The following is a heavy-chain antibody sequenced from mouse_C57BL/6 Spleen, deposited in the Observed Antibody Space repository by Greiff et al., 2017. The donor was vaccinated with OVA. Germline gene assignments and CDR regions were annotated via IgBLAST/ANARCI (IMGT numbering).Heavy chain of an antibody. Sequence: VQLQQSGAELVRPGASVTLSCKASGYTFTDYEMHWVEQTPVHGLEWIGAIDPETGGTAYNQKFKGKAILTADKSSSTAYMELRSLTSEDSAVYYCTRAPYDYDKAMDYWGQGTSVTVSS. CDR1: GYTFTDYE. V-gene: IGHV1-15*01. CDR3: TRAPYDYDKAMDY. D-gene: IGHD2-4*01. CDR2: IDPETGGT. J-gene: IGHJ4*01.